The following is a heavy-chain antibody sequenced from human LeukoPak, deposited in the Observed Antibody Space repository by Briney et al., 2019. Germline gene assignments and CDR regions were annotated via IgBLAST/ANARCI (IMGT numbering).Heavy chain of an antibody. J-gene: IGHJ3*02. CDR2: VSFGGGT. V-gene: IGHV4-61*08. CDR3: VRASVESGGAFDI. CDR1: GGSISSGGYY. Sequence: PSQTLSLTCTVSGGSISSGGYYWSWIRQPPGKGLDWIGYVSFGGGTNYNPSLKSRVITSADTSKNQFSLNLTSVTAADTAVYYCVRASVESGGAFDIWGQGTMVTVSS. D-gene: IGHD2-15*01.